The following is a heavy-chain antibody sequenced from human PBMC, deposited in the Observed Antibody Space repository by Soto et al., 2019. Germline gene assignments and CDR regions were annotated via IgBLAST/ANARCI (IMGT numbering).Heavy chain of an antibody. V-gene: IGHV3-48*02. J-gene: IGHJ6*02. CDR1: GFTFSSYS. CDR2: ISSRSSTI. D-gene: IGHD3-10*02. Sequence: EVQLVESGGGLVQPGGSLRLSCAASGFTFSSYSMNWVRQAPGKGLEWVSYISSRSSTIYYADSVKGRFTISRDNAKNSLYLQMNSLRDEDTAVYYCARDQGYYVGLNGMDVWGQGTTVTVSS. CDR3: ARDQGYYVGLNGMDV.